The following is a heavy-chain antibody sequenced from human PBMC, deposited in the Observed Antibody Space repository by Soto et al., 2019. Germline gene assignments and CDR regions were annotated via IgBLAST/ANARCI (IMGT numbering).Heavy chain of an antibody. D-gene: IGHD1-26*01. V-gene: IGHV3-15*01. CDR3: NTEAGGMWGADY. J-gene: IGHJ4*02. Sequence: GGSLRLSCAASGFTFSNVWMSWVRQAPGKGLEWVGRVKSKSDGATTDYAAPVKGRFTVSRDDSQNTLSLQMDSLKIEETAVYFCNTEAGGMWGADYWGQGTPVTVSS. CDR1: GFTFSNVW. CDR2: VKSKSDGATT.